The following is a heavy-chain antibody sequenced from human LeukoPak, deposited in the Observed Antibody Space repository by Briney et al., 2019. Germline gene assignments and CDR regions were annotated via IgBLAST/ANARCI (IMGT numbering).Heavy chain of an antibody. Sequence: TSETLSLTCTVSGGSISNNNYSWGWIRQPPGKGLEWVGSIAYSGATYYNPSLKSRVAISVDTSKNQFSLKLTSVTAADTAIYYCVRQWFFWGQGTLVTVSS. J-gene: IGHJ4*02. CDR1: GGSISNNNYS. CDR2: IAYSGAT. V-gene: IGHV4-39*01. D-gene: IGHD3-22*01. CDR3: VRQWFF.